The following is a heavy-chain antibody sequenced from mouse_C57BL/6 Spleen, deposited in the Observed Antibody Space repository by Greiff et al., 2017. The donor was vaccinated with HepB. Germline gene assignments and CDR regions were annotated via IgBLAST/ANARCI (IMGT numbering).Heavy chain of an antibody. V-gene: IGHV1-50*01. CDR1: GYTFTSYW. D-gene: IGHD1-1*01. CDR3: AREGGSSSFDY. J-gene: IGHJ2*01. Sequence: QVQLQQPGAELVKPGASVKLSCKASGYTFTSYWMQWVKQRPGQGLEWIGEIDPSDSYTNYNQKFKGEATLTVDTSSSTAYMQLSSLTSEDSAVYYCAREGGSSSFDYWGQGTTLTVSS. CDR2: IDPSDSYT.